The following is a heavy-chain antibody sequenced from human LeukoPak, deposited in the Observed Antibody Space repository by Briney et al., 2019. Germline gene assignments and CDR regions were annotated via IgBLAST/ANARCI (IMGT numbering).Heavy chain of an antibody. D-gene: IGHD2-2*01. CDR3: AGDQIVVVPAAIDY. J-gene: IGHJ4*02. V-gene: IGHV3-33*01. CDR1: GFTFSSYG. Sequence: GRSLRLSCAASGFTFSSYGMHWVRQAPGKGLEWVAVIWYDGSNKYYADSVKGRFTISRDNSKNTLYLQMNSLRAEDTAVYYCAGDQIVVVPAAIDYWGQGTLVTVSS. CDR2: IWYDGSNK.